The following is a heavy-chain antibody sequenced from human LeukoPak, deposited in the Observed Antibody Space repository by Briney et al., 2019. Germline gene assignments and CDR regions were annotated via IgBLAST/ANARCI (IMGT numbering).Heavy chain of an antibody. CDR1: GFTFSAHY. J-gene: IGHJ4*02. CDR3: ARDLSTGPADYCFDS. D-gene: IGHD2-2*01. Sequence: GGSLRLSCAASGFTFSAHYMDWVRQAPGKGLEWVGLIRNKDNGYTTEYAASVQGRFTISRDDSKNSLYLQMSSLRPEDTAVYYCARDLSTGPADYCFDSWGQGTLVTVSS. V-gene: IGHV3-72*01. CDR2: IRNKDNGYTT.